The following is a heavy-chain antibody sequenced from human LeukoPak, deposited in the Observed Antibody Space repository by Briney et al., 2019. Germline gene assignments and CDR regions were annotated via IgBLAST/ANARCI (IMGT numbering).Heavy chain of an antibody. CDR3: ARGYYDSSGYYFGYYYYYYMDV. D-gene: IGHD3-22*01. J-gene: IGHJ6*03. CDR2: IYYSGST. Sequence: SETLSLTCTVSGGSISSYYWSWIRQPPGKGLEWIGYIYYSGSTNYNPSLKSRVTISVDTSKNQFSLKLSSVTAADTAVYYCARGYYDSSGYYFGYYYYYYMDVWGKGTTVTISS. CDR1: GGSISSYY. V-gene: IGHV4-59*01.